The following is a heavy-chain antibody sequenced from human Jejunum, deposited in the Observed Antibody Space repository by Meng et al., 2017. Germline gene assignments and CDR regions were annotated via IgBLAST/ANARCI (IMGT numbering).Heavy chain of an antibody. Sequence: GESLKIPCKGPGYTFTNYWIGRVRQMPGKGLEWMGIIYPGDSDTIYSPSFQGQVTNPVDKSISTDFLQWSSLKASDAAMYYCARPTKQTTSAYYFDYWGQGNLVTVSS. J-gene: IGHJ4*02. D-gene: IGHD1-1*01. CDR3: ARPTKQTTSAYYFDY. V-gene: IGHV5-51*01. CDR1: GYTFTNYW. CDR2: IYPGDSDT.